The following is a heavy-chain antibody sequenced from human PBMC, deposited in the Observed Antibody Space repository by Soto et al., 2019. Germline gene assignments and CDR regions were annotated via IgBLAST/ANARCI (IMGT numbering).Heavy chain of an antibody. CDR1: GGSISSGGYY. CDR3: ARESQRQTTWFDP. CDR2: IYYSGSH. J-gene: IGHJ5*02. D-gene: IGHD6-25*01. Sequence: QVQLQESGPGLVKPSQTLSLTCTVSGGSISSGGYYWSWIRQHPGKGLEWIGYIYYSGSHYYNPSLNSQLTISVNPYKTQFSLKLSSVTAADTAVYYCARESQRQTTWFDPWGQGTLVTVSS. V-gene: IGHV4-31*01.